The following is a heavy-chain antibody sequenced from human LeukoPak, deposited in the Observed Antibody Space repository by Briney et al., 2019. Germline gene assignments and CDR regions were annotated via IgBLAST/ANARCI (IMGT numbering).Heavy chain of an antibody. CDR3: ARGSSSWYGTDY. D-gene: IGHD6-13*01. Sequence: GGSLRLSCAASGFTSSSYWMSWVRQAPGKGREWVANIKQDGSEKYYVDSVKGRFTISRDNAKNSLYLQMNSLRAEDTAVYYCARGSSSWYGTDYWGQGTLVTVSS. J-gene: IGHJ4*02. CDR1: GFTSSSYW. CDR2: IKQDGSEK. V-gene: IGHV3-7*01.